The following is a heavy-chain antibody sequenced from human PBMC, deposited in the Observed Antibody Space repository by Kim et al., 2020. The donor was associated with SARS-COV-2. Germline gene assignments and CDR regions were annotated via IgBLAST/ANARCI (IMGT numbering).Heavy chain of an antibody. CDR3: VRQGIGRYCSGGSCYFFDY. V-gene: IGHV3-23*01. CDR2: ISSSCGST. J-gene: IGHJ4*02. CDR1: GFTFSSYA. Sequence: GGSLRLSCAASGFTFSSYAMSWVRQAPGKGLEWVSGISSSCGSTYYADSVKGRFTISRDNSKNTLYLQMNSRRAEDTAVYYCVRQGIGRYCSGGSCYFFDYWGQGTLVTVSS. D-gene: IGHD2-15*01.